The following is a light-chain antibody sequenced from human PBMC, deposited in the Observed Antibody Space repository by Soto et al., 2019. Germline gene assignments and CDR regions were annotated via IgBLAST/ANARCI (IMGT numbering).Light chain of an antibody. Sequence: IVLTQSPATLSLSPGERATLSCRASQSVSSYLAWYQQKPGQAPRLLIYDASNRATGIPARFSGSGSGTDFTLTISRLEPEDFAVYYCQQRSNWPPWTFGQGTKVDIK. CDR2: DAS. CDR3: QQRSNWPPWT. J-gene: IGKJ1*01. V-gene: IGKV3-11*01. CDR1: QSVSSY.